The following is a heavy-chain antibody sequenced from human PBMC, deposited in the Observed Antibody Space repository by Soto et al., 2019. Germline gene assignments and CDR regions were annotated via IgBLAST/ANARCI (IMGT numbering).Heavy chain of an antibody. Sequence: SETLSLTCTVSGCSISSSSYYWVWIRQPPGKGLEWIGSIYYSGSTNYNPSLKSRVTISVDTSKNQFSLKLSSVTAADTAVYYCAREYYGSEPPYYYYMDVWGKGTTVTVSS. CDR3: AREYYGSEPPYYYYMDV. D-gene: IGHD3-10*01. CDR1: GCSISSSSYY. CDR2: IYYSGST. V-gene: IGHV4-39*07. J-gene: IGHJ6*03.